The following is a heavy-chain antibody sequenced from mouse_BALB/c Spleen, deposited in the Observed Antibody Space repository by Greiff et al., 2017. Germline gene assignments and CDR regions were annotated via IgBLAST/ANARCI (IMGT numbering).Heavy chain of an antibody. Sequence: HLVESGPELVKPGASVKVSCKASGYSFTDYNMYWVKQSHGKSLEWIGYIDPYNGGTSYNQKFKGKATLTVDKSSSTAFMHLNSLTSEDSAVYYCARGPITTVVAKGDYWGQGTTLTVSS. CDR1: GYSFTDYN. V-gene: IGHV1S135*01. CDR2: IDPYNGGT. J-gene: IGHJ2*01. CDR3: ARGPITTVVAKGDY. D-gene: IGHD1-1*01.